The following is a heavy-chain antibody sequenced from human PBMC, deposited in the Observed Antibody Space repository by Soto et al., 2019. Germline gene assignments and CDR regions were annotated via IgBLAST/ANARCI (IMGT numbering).Heavy chain of an antibody. CDR3: ACRHIGGLFRFFDS. CDR1: GGSLSTNP. V-gene: IGHV1-69*06. D-gene: IGHD2-15*01. Sequence: GASVKVSCKASGGSLSTNPISWVRQAPGQGLEWMGGTGSGTGPGNHAQKFQGRLAVTADKSTSTVYMELTNLSSEDTAVYYCACRHIGGLFRFFDSSGPGMLVTLSS. J-gene: IGHJ4*03. CDR2: TGSGTGPG.